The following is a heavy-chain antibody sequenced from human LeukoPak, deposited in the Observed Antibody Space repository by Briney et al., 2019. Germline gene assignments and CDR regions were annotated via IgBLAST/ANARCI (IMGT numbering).Heavy chain of an antibody. CDR1: GFTFSSYA. CDR2: ISYDGSNK. J-gene: IGHJ4*02. D-gene: IGHD5-24*01. Sequence: GGSLRLSCAASGFTFSSYAMHWVRQAPGKGLEWVAVISYDGSNKYYADSVKGRFTISRDNSKNTLYLQMNSLRAEDTAVYYCAQGDGYNYGGIFDYWGQGTLVTVSS. V-gene: IGHV3-30-3*01. CDR3: AQGDGYNYGGIFDY.